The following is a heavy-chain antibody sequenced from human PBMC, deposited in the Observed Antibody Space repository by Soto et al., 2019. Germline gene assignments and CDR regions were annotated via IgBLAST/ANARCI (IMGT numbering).Heavy chain of an antibody. Sequence: EVQLVESGGGLVQPGRSLSLSCAASGFTFDDYAMHWVRQAPGKGLEWVSGISWHGGNIGYADAVKGRFTISRDNAKNSLFLQMNSRRADDTALYFCAKDIYSSSSGQDYWGQGTPVTVSS. CDR1: GFTFDDYA. CDR3: AKDIYSSSSGQDY. D-gene: IGHD6-6*01. CDR2: ISWHGGNI. V-gene: IGHV3-9*01. J-gene: IGHJ4*02.